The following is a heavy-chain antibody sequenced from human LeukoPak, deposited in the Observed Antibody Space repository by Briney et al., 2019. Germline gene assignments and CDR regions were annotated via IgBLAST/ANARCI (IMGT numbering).Heavy chain of an antibody. V-gene: IGHV3-48*03. D-gene: IGHD5-18*01. J-gene: IGHJ6*02. CDR1: GFTFSSYE. CDR2: ISSSGSTI. Sequence: PGGSLRLSCAASGFTFSSYEMNWVRQAPGKGLEWVSYISSSGSTIYYADSVKGRLTISRDNAKNSLYLQMNSLRAEDTAVYYCARDPGYSYGSYYYYYGMDVWGQGTTVTVSS. CDR3: ARDPGYSYGSYYYYYGMDV.